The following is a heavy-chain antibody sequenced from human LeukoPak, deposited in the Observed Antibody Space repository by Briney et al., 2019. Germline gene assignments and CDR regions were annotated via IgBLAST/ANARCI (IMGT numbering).Heavy chain of an antibody. J-gene: IGHJ4*02. CDR3: ARDPYLRDGYNSDY. CDR1: GFTFSSFE. Sequence: PGGSLRLSCAASGFTFSSFEMNWVRQAPGKGLEWVSYISSSASTIYYADSVKGRFTISRDNAKNSLYLQMNSLRAEDTAVYYCARDPYLRDGYNSDYWGQGTLVTVSS. V-gene: IGHV3-48*03. CDR2: ISSSASTI. D-gene: IGHD5-24*01.